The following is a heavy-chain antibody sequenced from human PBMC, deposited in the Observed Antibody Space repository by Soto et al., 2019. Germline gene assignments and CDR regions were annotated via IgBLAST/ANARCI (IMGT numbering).Heavy chain of an antibody. Sequence: ASVKVSCKASGYTFTGYYMHWVRQAPGQGLEWMGWINPNSGGTNYAQKFQGWVTMTRDTSISTAYMELSRLRSDDTAVYYCARDSDYYGSGSSEYYYYYYGMDVWGQGTTVTVSS. CDR3: ARDSDYYGSGSSEYYYYYYGMDV. J-gene: IGHJ6*02. D-gene: IGHD3-10*01. CDR1: GYTFTGYY. CDR2: INPNSGGT. V-gene: IGHV1-2*04.